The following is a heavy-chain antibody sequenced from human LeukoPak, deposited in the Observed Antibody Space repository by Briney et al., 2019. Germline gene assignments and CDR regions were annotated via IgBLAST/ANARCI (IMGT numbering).Heavy chain of an antibody. J-gene: IGHJ5*02. CDR2: TYYRSYWNN. CDR1: GDSVSNNSAA. Sequence: SQTLSLTCAISGDSVSNNSAAWHWIRQSPSRGLEWLGRTYYRSYWNNDYALPVQGRITINPDTSKNQFSLQLKSLTPEDTAVYYCARLGDYGAYLNWFDPWGQGTLVTVSS. D-gene: IGHD4-17*01. CDR3: ARLGDYGAYLNWFDP. V-gene: IGHV6-1*01.